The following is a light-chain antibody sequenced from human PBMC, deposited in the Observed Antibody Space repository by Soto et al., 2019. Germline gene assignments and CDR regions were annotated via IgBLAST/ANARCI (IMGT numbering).Light chain of an antibody. J-gene: IGKJ5*01. CDR3: QQYDNWPIT. CDR2: VAS. V-gene: IGKV3-15*01. Sequence: EIVMTQSPATLSVSPGERATLSCRASQRVSSTLAGYQQKPGQAPRLLIYVASTRATGIPARFSGSGFGTEFTLTISSLQSEDFAVFYCQQYDNWPITFGQGTRLEIK. CDR1: QRVSST.